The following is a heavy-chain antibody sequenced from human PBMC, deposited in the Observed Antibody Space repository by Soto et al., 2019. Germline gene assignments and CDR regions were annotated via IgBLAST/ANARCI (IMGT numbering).Heavy chain of an antibody. V-gene: IGHV3-23*01. CDR1: GFTFSSYA. CDR2: ISGSGGRT. D-gene: IGHD2-2*01. J-gene: IGHJ3*02. CDR3: TRDDFVLVPAAEDAFDI. Sequence: GGSLRLSCAASGFTFSSYAMSWVRQAPGKGLEWGSAISGSGGRTYYAGAVKGRFSISRDDSKNTAYLQMNSLKPEDTAIYYCTRDDFVLVPAAEDAFDIWGQGTTVTVSS.